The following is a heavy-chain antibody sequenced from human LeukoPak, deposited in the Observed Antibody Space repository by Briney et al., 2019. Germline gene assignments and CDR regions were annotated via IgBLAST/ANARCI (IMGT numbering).Heavy chain of an antibody. CDR3: ARGAGTHGDYRDY. CDR2: ISSGGDAT. CDR1: GFTFSIHN. D-gene: IGHD4-17*01. J-gene: IGHJ4*02. Sequence: GGSLRLSCAASGFTFSIHNMDWVRQAPGKGLEWISYISSGGDATHYADSVKGRFTISRDNAKNSLYMQMNSLTAEDTAVYYCARGAGTHGDYRDYWGQGTLVTVSS. V-gene: IGHV3-48*03.